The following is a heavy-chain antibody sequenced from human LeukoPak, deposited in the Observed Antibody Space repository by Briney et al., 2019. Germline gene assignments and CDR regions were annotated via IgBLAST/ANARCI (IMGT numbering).Heavy chain of an antibody. Sequence: GGSLRLSCAASGFTFSSYAMSWVRQAPGKGLEWVSAISGSGGSTYYADSVKGRFTISRDNSKNTLYLQMNSLRAEDTAVYYCAKALTGAYCGGDCYLFDYWGQGTLVTVSS. CDR1: GFTFSSYA. CDR3: AKALTGAYCGGDCYLFDY. D-gene: IGHD2-21*02. V-gene: IGHV3-23*01. CDR2: ISGSGGST. J-gene: IGHJ4*02.